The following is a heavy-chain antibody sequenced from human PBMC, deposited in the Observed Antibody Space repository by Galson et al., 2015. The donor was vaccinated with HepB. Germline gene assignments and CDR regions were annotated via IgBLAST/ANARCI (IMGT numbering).Heavy chain of an antibody. CDR1: GFTFSSYG. CDR3: ARGPYCTNGVCRSRVEYFQH. J-gene: IGHJ1*01. V-gene: IGHV3-33*01. CDR2: IWYDGSKK. D-gene: IGHD2-8*01. Sequence: SLRLSCAASGFTFSSYGMHWVRQAPGKGLEWVAVIWYDGSKKYYADSVKGRFTISRDHSKNTLYLQMNSLRAEDTAVYYCARGPYCTNGVCRSRVEYFQHWGQGTLVTVSS.